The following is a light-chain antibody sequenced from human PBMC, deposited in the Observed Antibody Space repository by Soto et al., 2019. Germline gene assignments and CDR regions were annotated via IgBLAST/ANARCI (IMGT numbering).Light chain of an antibody. CDR2: DAS. Sequence: DIEMTQSPSSLSASVGDRVTITCQASQDISNYLNWYQQKTGRAPKLLIYDASSLESGVSSRFSGSGSGTHFTFTISSLQPDDIATCYCQQYEDFPLTFGQGTRLDIK. J-gene: IGKJ5*01. CDR1: QDISNY. CDR3: QQYEDFPLT. V-gene: IGKV1-33*01.